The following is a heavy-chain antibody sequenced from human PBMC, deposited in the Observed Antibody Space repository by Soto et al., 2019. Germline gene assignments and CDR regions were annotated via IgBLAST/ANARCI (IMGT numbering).Heavy chain of an antibody. V-gene: IGHV3-33*01. CDR3: ARDGRFDSDGSLYYYYYGMDV. D-gene: IGHD2-15*01. J-gene: IGHJ6*02. Sequence: GASLRLSCAASGFSFSTYGMHWVRQAPGKGLEWVAIIWSDESIKNYADSVKDRFSISRDNSKNTLYLQMDSLRAEDTAVYYCARDGRFDSDGSLYYYYYGMDVWGQGTTVTVSS. CDR1: GFSFSTYG. CDR2: IWSDESIK.